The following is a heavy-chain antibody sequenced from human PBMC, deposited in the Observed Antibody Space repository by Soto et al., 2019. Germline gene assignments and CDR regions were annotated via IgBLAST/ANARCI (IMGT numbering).Heavy chain of an antibody. J-gene: IGHJ2*01. CDR1: GYSFTTYW. CDR2: IYPGDSDT. Sequence: PGESLKISCKGSGYSFTTYWIGWVRQMPGKGLEWMGIIYPGDSDTTYSPSFQGQVTISVDKSTSTAYLQWSSLQASDTAMSYCAGALVGVPSWYFDVWGRGTLVTVAS. D-gene: IGHD1-26*01. V-gene: IGHV5-51*01. CDR3: AGALVGVPSWYFDV.